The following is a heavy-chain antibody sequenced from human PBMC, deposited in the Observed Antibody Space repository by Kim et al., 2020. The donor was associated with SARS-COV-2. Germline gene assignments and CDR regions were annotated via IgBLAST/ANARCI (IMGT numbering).Heavy chain of an antibody. Sequence: PGGSLRLSCAASGFTFSTYAMSWARQAPGKGLEWVSTISDSGLGTHYADSVKGRFTISRDNSRNTLFLQMTYLRAEHTAIYYCEASDYWGQGSLVTVSS. CDR2: ISDSGLGT. CDR1: GFTFSTYA. J-gene: IGHJ4*02. V-gene: IGHV3-23*01. CDR3: EASDY.